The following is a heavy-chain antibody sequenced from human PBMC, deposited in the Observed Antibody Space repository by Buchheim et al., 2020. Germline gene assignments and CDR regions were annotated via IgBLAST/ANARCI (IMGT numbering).Heavy chain of an antibody. CDR2: VHYGGST. V-gene: IGHV4-39*01. Sequence: QLQLQESGPGLVKPSETLSLTCTVSGGSISSSNRFWGWIRQSPGKGLEWIGSVHYGGSTHYNPSLQSRVTVSVDTSKNQFSLKLSSVSAADTAIYYCSRRGMTVVDYWGQGTL. D-gene: IGHD2-21*02. CDR1: GGSISSSNRF. CDR3: SRRGMTVVDY. J-gene: IGHJ4*02.